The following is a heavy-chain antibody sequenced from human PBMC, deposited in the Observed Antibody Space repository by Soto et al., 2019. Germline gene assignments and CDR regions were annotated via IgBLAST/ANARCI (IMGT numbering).Heavy chain of an antibody. J-gene: IGHJ4*02. CDR2: ISGGGETI. Sequence: GGSLILSCAASRFTFSDYSMNWVRQAPGKGLEWVSYISGGGETIYYADSVRGRFTISRDNAKNSLFLQMNSLREEDTAVYYCARESPSSQWLPTRYFDDWGQGPLVTVSS. V-gene: IGHV3-48*02. CDR1: RFTFSDYS. D-gene: IGHD6-19*01. CDR3: ARESPSSQWLPTRYFDD.